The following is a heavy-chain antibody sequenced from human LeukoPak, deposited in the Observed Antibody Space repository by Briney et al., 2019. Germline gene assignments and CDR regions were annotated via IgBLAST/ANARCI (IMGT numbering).Heavy chain of an antibody. D-gene: IGHD2-2*01. V-gene: IGHV1-18*01. CDR1: GYTFTSYG. Sequence: ASVNVSCKASGYTFTSYGIGWVRQAPGQGLEWMGWISGYNGNTNYAQKLQGRVTMTTDTSTSTAYMELRSLRSDDTAVYYCARGCSSTSCYLLDYWGQGTLVTVSS. CDR2: ISGYNGNT. J-gene: IGHJ4*02. CDR3: ARGCSSTSCYLLDY.